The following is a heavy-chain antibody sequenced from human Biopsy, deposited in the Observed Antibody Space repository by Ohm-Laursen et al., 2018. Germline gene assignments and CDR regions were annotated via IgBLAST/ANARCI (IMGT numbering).Heavy chain of an antibody. CDR1: GGLHSIYY. CDR2: LCTSGDT. V-gene: IGHV4-4*07. J-gene: IGHJ4*02. D-gene: IGHD1-20*01. CDR3: ATGTKRLTETSYFES. Sequence: PSDTLSLTCSVCGGLHSIYYWRWVRHTAGKALEWIGRLCTSGDTNYNPSLKSRVHLSEDTSKRQFSLRLTSVTAADTAVYYCATGTKRLTETSYFESWGRGILVTVSS.